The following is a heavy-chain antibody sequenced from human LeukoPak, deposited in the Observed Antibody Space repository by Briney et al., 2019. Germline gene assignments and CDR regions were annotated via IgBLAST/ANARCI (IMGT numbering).Heavy chain of an antibody. Sequence: AGGSLRLSCAASGFTFSDYYMNWIRQAPGKGLEWVSYISSSGSTIYYADSVKGRFTISRDNAKNSLYLQMNSLRAEDTAVYYCARSYIAAAGTFDYWGQGTLVTVSS. CDR1: GFTFSDYY. J-gene: IGHJ4*02. CDR2: ISSSGSTI. V-gene: IGHV3-11*04. CDR3: ARSYIAAAGTFDY. D-gene: IGHD6-13*01.